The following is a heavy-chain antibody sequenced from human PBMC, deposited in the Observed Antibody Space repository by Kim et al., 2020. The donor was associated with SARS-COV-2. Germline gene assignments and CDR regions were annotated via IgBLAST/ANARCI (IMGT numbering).Heavy chain of an antibody. CDR1: GFTFSNYA. J-gene: IGHJ4*02. V-gene: IGHV3-23*01. CDR3: VKRGGIAMTGPLTD. D-gene: IGHD6-19*01. CDR2: ISASADST. Sequence: GGSLRLSCAASGFTFSNYAMNWVRQAPGKGLEWVSAISASADSTYYADSVKGRFTVSRDNSKNTLYLQMNSLRGEDTAVYFCVKRGGIAMTGPLTDWGQGTRVTVSS.